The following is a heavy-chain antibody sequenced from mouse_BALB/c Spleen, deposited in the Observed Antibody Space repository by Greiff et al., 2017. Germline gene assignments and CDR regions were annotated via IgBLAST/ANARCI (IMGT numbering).Heavy chain of an antibody. CDR3: ASYGNFFAY. Sequence: EVQLQQSGPELMKPGASVKISCKASGYSFTSYYMHWVKQSHGKSLEWIGYIDPFNGGTSYNQKFKGKATLTVDKSSSTAYMHLSSLTSEDSAVYYCASYGNFFAYWGQGTLVTVSA. CDR2: IDPFNGGT. J-gene: IGHJ3*01. D-gene: IGHD2-1*01. V-gene: IGHV1S135*01. CDR1: GYSFTSYY.